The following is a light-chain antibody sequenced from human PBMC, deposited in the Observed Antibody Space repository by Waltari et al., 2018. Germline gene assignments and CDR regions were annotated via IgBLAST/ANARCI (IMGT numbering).Light chain of an antibody. CDR1: KLEKKY. CDR3: QAWDSSAGV. CDR2: QDT. Sequence: SYELTQPPSVSVSPGPTASITCSGDKLEKKYVCWYQQKPGQSPVVVIYQDTRRPSGIPERFSGTNSGTTATLTISGTQTTDEADYYCQAWDSSAGVFGTGTKVTVL. J-gene: IGLJ1*01. V-gene: IGLV3-1*01.